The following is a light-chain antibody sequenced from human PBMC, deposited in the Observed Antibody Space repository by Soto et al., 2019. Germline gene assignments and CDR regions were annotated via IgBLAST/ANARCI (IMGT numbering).Light chain of an antibody. CDR2: EVN. CDR1: NSDGGYNY. CDR3: ASSPGTSALAV. V-gene: IGLV2-14*01. J-gene: IGLJ1*01. Sequence: QSALAQPASVSGSPGQSITISCTGTNSDGGYNYVSWYQQDPGKVPKLILYEVNSRPSGVSNRFSGSKSGDTAFLTISGLRAEDEADYYWASSPGTSALAVFGSGTKLTVL.